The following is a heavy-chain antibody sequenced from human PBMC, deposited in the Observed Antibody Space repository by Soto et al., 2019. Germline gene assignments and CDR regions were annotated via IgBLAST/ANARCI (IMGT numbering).Heavy chain of an antibody. CDR1: GFTFASYA. Sequence: GGSLRLSCAASGFTFASYAMSWVRQAPGKGLEWVSAISGSGGSTYYADSVKGRFTISRDNSKNTLYLQMNSLRAEDTAVYYCAKCRPLRERVRYYMDVWGKGTTVTV. J-gene: IGHJ6*03. CDR3: AKCRPLRERVRYYMDV. CDR2: ISGSGGST. D-gene: IGHD6-6*01. V-gene: IGHV3-23*01.